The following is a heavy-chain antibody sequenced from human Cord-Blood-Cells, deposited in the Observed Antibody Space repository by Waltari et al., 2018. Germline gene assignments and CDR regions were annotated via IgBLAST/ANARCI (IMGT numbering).Heavy chain of an antibody. J-gene: IGHJ4*02. CDR3: ARDREYSSSFDY. CDR2: IIPILGIA. Sequence: QVQLVQSGAEVKKPGSSVKVSCKASGGTFSSYAISWVRQAPGQGLEWMGRIIPILGIANYAQKFQGRVTITADKSTSTAYMELSSLRSEDTAVYYCARDREYSSSFDYWGQGTLVTVSS. V-gene: IGHV1-69*09. CDR1: GGTFSSYA. D-gene: IGHD6-6*01.